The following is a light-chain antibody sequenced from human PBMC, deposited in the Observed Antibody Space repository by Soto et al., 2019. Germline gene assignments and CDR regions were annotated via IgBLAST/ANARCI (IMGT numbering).Light chain of an antibody. CDR2: DAS. J-gene: IGKJ1*01. CDR3: QQYSREST. CDR1: QSISRW. V-gene: IGKV1-5*01. Sequence: DIQVTQSPSTLSASVGDRVTITCRASQSISRWLSWYQQKPGRAPKLLIDDASRLESGVPSRFSGSGSGTEFTLTISSLHPDDFASYYCQQYSRESTFGQGTKVDIK.